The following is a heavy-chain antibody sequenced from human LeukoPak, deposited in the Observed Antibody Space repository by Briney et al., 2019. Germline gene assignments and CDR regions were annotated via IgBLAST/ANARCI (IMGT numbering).Heavy chain of an antibody. D-gene: IGHD4-11*01. V-gene: IGHV5-51*01. CDR1: AYSFTRYW. Sequence: GESLKISCKGSAYSFTRYWIGCVRQMPGKGREWMGTIYPDDSDTRYRPSFQGQVTISSDKSISTAYLQWSSLKASDTAMYYCARLAVVYSNYVGWFDPWGQGTLVTVSS. J-gene: IGHJ5*02. CDR2: IYPDDSDT. CDR3: ARLAVVYSNYVGWFDP.